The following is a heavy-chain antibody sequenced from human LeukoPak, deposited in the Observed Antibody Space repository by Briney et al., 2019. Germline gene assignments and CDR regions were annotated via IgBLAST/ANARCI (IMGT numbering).Heavy chain of an antibody. CDR3: ARHTRYSSSSRVFDY. J-gene: IGHJ4*02. Sequence: GESLKISCKGSGYSFTSYWIGWVRQMPGKGLEWMGIIYVGDSDTRYSPSFQGQVTISVDKSISTAYLQWTSLKASDTAMYYCARHTRYSSSSRVFDYWGRGTLVTVSS. CDR2: IYVGDSDT. V-gene: IGHV5-51*01. CDR1: GYSFTSYW. D-gene: IGHD6-6*01.